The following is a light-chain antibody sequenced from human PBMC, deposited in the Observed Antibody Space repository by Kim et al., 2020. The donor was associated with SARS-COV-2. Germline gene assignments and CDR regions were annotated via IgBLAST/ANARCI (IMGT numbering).Light chain of an antibody. CDR1: HSNIGSKY. CDR2: RNS. CDR3: ETWDDSHVV. J-gene: IGLJ2*01. Sequence: TGKRVTISISEGHSNIGSKYEYRNKQHPGPAPKHLIYRNSQRPSGVPDRFSGSMSGTSASLAISGLRSEDEADYYCETWDDSHVVFGGGTQLTVL. V-gene: IGLV1-47*01.